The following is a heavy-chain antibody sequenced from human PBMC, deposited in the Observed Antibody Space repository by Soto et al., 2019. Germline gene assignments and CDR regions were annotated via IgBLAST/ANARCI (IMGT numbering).Heavy chain of an antibody. D-gene: IGHD4-17*01. CDR3: AKDLNDYGDYGWFDP. CDR2: ISGSGGST. Sequence: GGSLRLSCAASGFTFSSYAMSWVRQAPGKGLEWVSAISGSGGSTYYADSVKGRFTISRDNSKNTLYLQMNSLRAEDTAVYYCAKDLNDYGDYGWFDPWGQGTLVTVSS. J-gene: IGHJ5*02. V-gene: IGHV3-23*01. CDR1: GFTFSSYA.